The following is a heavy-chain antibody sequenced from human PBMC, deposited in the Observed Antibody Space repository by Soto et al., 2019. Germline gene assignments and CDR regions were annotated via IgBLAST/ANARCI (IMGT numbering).Heavy chain of an antibody. V-gene: IGHV3-23*01. CDR3: AKDNSIVVVVVTIDY. D-gene: IGHD2-15*01. Sequence: GGSLRLSCAASGFTFSSYAMSWVRQAPGKGLEWVSAISGSGGSTYYADSVKGRFTISRDNSKNTLYLQMNSLRAEDTAVYYWAKDNSIVVVVVTIDYWGQGTLVTVSS. CDR1: GFTFSSYA. J-gene: IGHJ4*02. CDR2: ISGSGGST.